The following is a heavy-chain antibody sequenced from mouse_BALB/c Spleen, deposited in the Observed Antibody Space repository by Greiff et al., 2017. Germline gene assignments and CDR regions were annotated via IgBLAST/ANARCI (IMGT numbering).Heavy chain of an antibody. CDR2: INSNGGST. D-gene: IGHD1-2*01. V-gene: IGHV5-6-3*01. Sequence: EVMLVESGGGLVQPGWSLKLSCAASGFTFSSYGMSWVRQTPDKRLELVATINSNGGSTYYPDSVKGRFTISRDNAKNTLYLQMSSLKSEDTAMYYCARDGRGYGQGVFDYWGQGTTLTVSS. CDR1: GFTFSSYG. CDR3: ARDGRGYGQGVFDY. J-gene: IGHJ2*01.